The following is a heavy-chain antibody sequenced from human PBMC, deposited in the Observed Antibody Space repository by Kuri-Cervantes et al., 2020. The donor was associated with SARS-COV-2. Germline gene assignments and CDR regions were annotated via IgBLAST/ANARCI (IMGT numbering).Heavy chain of an antibody. Sequence: ETLSLTCAASGFTFSSYSMNWVRQAPGKGLEWVAYISSSSSTIYYADSVKGRFTISRDNAKDSLDLQMNSLRAEDTAIYYCVRDHDFWSGYSTGPLDYWGQGTLVTVSS. D-gene: IGHD3-3*01. J-gene: IGHJ4*02. CDR1: GFTFSSYS. CDR2: ISSSSSTI. CDR3: VRDHDFWSGYSTGPLDY. V-gene: IGHV3-48*04.